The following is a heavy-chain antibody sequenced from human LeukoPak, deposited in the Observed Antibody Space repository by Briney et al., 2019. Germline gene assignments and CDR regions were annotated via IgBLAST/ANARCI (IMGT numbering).Heavy chain of an antibody. CDR2: MNPNSGNT. V-gene: IGHV1-8*01. Sequence: GASVKVSCKASGYTFTSYDINWVRQATGQGLEWMGWMNPNSGNTGYAQKFQGRVTMTRNTSISTAYMELSSLRSEDTAVYYCARGRRDDYVWGSSFDYWGQGTLVTVSS. D-gene: IGHD3-16*01. CDR3: ARGRRDDYVWGSSFDY. J-gene: IGHJ4*02. CDR1: GYTFTSYD.